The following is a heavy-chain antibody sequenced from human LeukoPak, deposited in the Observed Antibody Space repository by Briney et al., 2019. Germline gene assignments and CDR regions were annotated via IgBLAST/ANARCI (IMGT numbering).Heavy chain of an antibody. CDR2: ISYDGSKT. CDR3: ARGGEWLDPERTPVDY. J-gene: IGHJ4*02. Sequence: GGSLRLSCAASGFTFSSYGMHWVRQAPGKGLEWVAVISYDGSKTYYADSVKGRFTISRDNSKNTLYLQMNSLRAEDTAVYYCARGGEWLDPERTPVDYWGQGTLVTVSS. V-gene: IGHV3-30-3*01. CDR1: GFTFSSYG. D-gene: IGHD6-19*01.